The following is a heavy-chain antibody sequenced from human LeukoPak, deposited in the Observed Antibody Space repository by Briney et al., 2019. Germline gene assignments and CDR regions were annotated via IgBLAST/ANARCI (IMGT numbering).Heavy chain of an antibody. CDR3: ARSLGQSTYGLLGY. J-gene: IGHJ4*02. V-gene: IGHV4-59*01. D-gene: IGHD3-10*01. Sequence: SETLSLTCTVSGGSISNYYWNWLRQPPGKGLEWIGSIYYSGSTNYNPSLKSRVTISVDTSKNQFSLKLSTVTAAATAVYYCARSLGQSTYGLLGYWGQGTLVTVSS. CDR1: GGSISNYY. CDR2: IYYSGST.